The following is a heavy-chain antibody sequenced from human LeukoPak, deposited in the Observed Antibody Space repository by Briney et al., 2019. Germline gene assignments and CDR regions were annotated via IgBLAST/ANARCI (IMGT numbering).Heavy chain of an antibody. CDR1: GGSFSGYY. CDR3: ARKRSSGYHYYYQYMDV. V-gene: IGHV4-34*01. D-gene: IGHD3-22*01. CDR2: INHSGST. J-gene: IGHJ6*03. Sequence: SETLSLTCAVYGGSFSGYYWSWIRQPPGKGLEWIGEINHSGSTNYNPSLKSRVTISVDTSKNQFSLKLSSVTAADAAVYYCARKRSSGYHYYYQYMDVWGKGTTVAVSS.